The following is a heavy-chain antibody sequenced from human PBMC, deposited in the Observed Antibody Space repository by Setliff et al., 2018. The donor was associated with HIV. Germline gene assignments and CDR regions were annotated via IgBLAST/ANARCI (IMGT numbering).Heavy chain of an antibody. V-gene: IGHV4-38-2*01. CDR3: ARRRSMPNDAFDI. D-gene: IGHD2-2*01. CDR2: IYHSGNT. CDR1: GYSIRSGYY. J-gene: IGHJ3*02. Sequence: LSLTCAVSGYSIRSGYYWGWIRQPPGKGLEWIGNIYHSGNTFHNPSLKSRVTISVHTSKNQFSLKLSSVTAADTAVYYCARRRSMPNDAFDIWGQGTMVTVSS.